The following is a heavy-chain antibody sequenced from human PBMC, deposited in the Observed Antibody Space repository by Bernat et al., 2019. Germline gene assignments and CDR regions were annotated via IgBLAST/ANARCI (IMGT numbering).Heavy chain of an antibody. CDR2: IKSKTDGETT. CDR1: GFTFGNAW. J-gene: IGHJ1*01. V-gene: IGHV3-15*01. Sequence: EVNLVESGGGLIAPGGSHRLSCVASGFTFGNAWMNWIRQAPGKGLEWVGRIKSKTDGETTDFAASVKGRFSISRDDSKDTLDLEMNSLQTQDTAVYYCTPDTYYDFWTTSAMRGQGALVTVSS. D-gene: IGHD3-3*01. CDR3: TPDTYYDFWTTSAM.